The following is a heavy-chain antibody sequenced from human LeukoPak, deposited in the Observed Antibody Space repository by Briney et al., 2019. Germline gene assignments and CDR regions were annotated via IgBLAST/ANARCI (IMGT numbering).Heavy chain of an antibody. J-gene: IGHJ5*02. CDR2: ISSDSSYI. CDR3: AREATVVRGNTIDP. V-gene: IGHV3-21*01. CDR1: GFNFNTYT. Sequence: GGSLRLSCAASGFNFNTYTMNWVRQAPGKGLEWVSSISSDSSYIYYADAVHGRFTVSRDNAKYSLYLQMNSLRAEDTAVYYCAREATVVRGNTIDPWGQGTLVTVSS. D-gene: IGHD3-10*01.